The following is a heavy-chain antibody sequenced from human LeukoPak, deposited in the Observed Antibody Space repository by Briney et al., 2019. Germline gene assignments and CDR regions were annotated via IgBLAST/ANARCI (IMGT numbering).Heavy chain of an antibody. CDR1: GGSISSGSYY. J-gene: IGHJ2*01. CDR2: IYTSGST. V-gene: IGHV4-61*02. CDR3: AREMEAYSSSSGRWYFDL. Sequence: SQTLSLTCTVSGGSISSGSYYWSWIRQPAGKGLEWIGRIYTSGSTNYNPSLKGRVTISVDTSKNQFSLKLSSVTAADTAVYYCAREMEAYSSSSGRWYFDLWGRGTLVTVSS. D-gene: IGHD6-6*01.